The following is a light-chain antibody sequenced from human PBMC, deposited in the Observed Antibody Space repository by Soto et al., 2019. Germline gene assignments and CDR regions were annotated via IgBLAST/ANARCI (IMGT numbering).Light chain of an antibody. CDR2: AAS. Sequence: AIRMTQSPSSLSASTGDRVTITCRASQGISSYLAWYQQKPGKAPKLLIYAASTLQSGVPARFSGSGSGTDFTLTISRLQSEDFATYYWQQYYSYPRTFGQGTKVEIK. CDR1: QGISSY. J-gene: IGKJ1*01. V-gene: IGKV1-8*01. CDR3: QQYYSYPRT.